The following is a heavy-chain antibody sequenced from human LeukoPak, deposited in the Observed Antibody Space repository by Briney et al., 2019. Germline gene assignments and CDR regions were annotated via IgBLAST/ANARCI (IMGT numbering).Heavy chain of an antibody. J-gene: IGHJ4*02. V-gene: IGHV3-23*01. D-gene: IGHD3-3*01. Sequence: AGSLRLSCAASGFTFSSYAMSWVRQAPGKGLEWVSAISGSGGSTYYADSVKGRFTISRDNSKNTLYLQMNSLRAEDTAVYYCAKDHTIFGVVITYYFDYWGQGTLVTVSS. CDR2: ISGSGGST. CDR3: AKDHTIFGVVITYYFDY. CDR1: GFTFSSYA.